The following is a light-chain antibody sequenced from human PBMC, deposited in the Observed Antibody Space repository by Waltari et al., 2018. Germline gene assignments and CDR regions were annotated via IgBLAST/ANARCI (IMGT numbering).Light chain of an antibody. CDR2: GAS. V-gene: IGKV3-15*01. CDR3: QQYNDWPKIT. CDR1: QSVSSD. Sequence: EIVMTQSPATLSVSPGERATLSCRASQSVSSDLAWYQQTPGQAPRPLFYGASTRATGIPARFSGSGSGTDFTLSISSLQSEDFALYYCQQYNDWPKITFGQGTRLEIK. J-gene: IGKJ5*01.